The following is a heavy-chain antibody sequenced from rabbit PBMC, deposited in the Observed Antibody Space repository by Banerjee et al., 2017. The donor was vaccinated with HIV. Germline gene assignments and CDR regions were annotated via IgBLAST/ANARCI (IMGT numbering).Heavy chain of an antibody. D-gene: IGHD6-1*01. CDR3: ARGENIGYGHGTFFL. CDR2: INTSSGNT. Sequence: GFSFTNKYVMCWVRQAPGKGLEWIACINTSSGNTVYASWAKGRFTISKTSSTTVTLQMTSLTAADTATYFCARGENIGYGHGTFFLWGPGTLVTVS. J-gene: IGHJ4*01. CDR1: GFSFTNKYV. V-gene: IGHV1S40*01.